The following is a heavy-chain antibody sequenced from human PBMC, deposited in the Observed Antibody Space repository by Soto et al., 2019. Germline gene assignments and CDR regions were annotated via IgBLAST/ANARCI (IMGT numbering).Heavy chain of an antibody. V-gene: IGHV2-5*01. CDR2: IYWNDDK. D-gene: IGHD3-9*01. CDR1: GFSLSTSGVG. J-gene: IGHJ4*02. Sequence: QITLKESGPTLVKPTQTLTLTCTFSGFSLSTSGVGVGWIRQPPGKALERLALIYWNDDKRYSPSLKSRLTITKDTSKNQVVLTMTNMDPVDTATYYCAHRSSHFDWLFNFDYWGQGTLVTVSS. CDR3: AHRSSHFDWLFNFDY.